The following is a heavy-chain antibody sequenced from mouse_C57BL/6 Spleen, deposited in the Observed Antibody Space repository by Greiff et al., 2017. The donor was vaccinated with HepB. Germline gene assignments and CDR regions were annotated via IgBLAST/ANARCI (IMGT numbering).Heavy chain of an antibody. Sequence: VQLQQSGAELARPGASVKLSCKASGYTFTSYGISWVKQRTGQGLEWIGEIYPRSGNTYYNEKFKGKATLTADKSPSTAYMELRSLTSEDSAVYFCASEAAQAMDYWGQGTSVTVSS. J-gene: IGHJ4*01. V-gene: IGHV1-81*01. D-gene: IGHD3-2*02. CDR3: ASEAAQAMDY. CDR2: IYPRSGNT. CDR1: GYTFTSYG.